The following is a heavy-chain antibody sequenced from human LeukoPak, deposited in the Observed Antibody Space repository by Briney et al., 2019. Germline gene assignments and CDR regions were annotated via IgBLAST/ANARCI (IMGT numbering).Heavy chain of an antibody. D-gene: IGHD4-17*01. CDR3: ARGPDYGDRLDYFDY. CDR1: GFTFSRHW. J-gene: IGHJ4*02. CDR2: IKQDGSQ. Sequence: GGSLRLSCAASGFTFSRHWMGWVLQHPGKGLEWLANIKQDGSQYYVDSVKGRFIISRDNAKNSLDLQMNSLRAEDTAVYSCARGPDYGDRLDYFDYWGQGTLVTVSS. V-gene: IGHV3-7*01.